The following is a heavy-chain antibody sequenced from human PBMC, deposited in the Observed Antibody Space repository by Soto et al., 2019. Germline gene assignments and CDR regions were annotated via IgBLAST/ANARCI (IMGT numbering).Heavy chain of an antibody. CDR3: ARIVGYCSSTSCPYGMDV. CDR2: IDPSDSYT. D-gene: IGHD2-2*01. V-gene: IGHV5-10-1*01. J-gene: IGHJ6*02. CDR1: GYSFTSYW. Sequence: GESLKISCKGSGYSFTSYWISWVRQMPGKGLEWMGRIDPSDSYTNYSPSFQGHVTISADKSISTAYLQWSSLKASDTAMYYCARIVGYCSSTSCPYGMDVRGQGTTVTVSS.